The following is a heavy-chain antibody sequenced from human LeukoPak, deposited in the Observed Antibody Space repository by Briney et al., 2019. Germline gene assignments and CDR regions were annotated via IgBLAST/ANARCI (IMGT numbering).Heavy chain of an antibody. J-gene: IGHJ4*02. CDR1: GFSFSSDG. D-gene: IGHD3-22*01. V-gene: IGHV3-23*01. CDR2: ITGTGGST. CDR3: AKNTPYYYDSSGSYDY. Sequence: GGSLRLSCAASGFSFSSDGMSWVRQAPGKGLEWVSGITGTGGSTYKADSLRGRFTISRDNSKNRLYLQMNSLRAEDTAVYYCAKNTPYYYDSSGSYDYWGQGTLVTVSS.